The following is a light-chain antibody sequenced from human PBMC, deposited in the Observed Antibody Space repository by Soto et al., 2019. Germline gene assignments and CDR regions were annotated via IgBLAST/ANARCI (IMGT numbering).Light chain of an antibody. Sequence: QSAQTLPAAVSWSPGQSITISCTGTSSDVGGYSYVSWYQQHPGKAPKLLIYEVSTPPSGVPNRFSGSKSGNTASLTISGLQAEDEADYYCSSYTSSTLFVFGTGTKVTLL. V-gene: IGLV2-14*01. J-gene: IGLJ1*01. CDR1: SSDVGGYSY. CDR2: EVS. CDR3: SSYTSSTLFV.